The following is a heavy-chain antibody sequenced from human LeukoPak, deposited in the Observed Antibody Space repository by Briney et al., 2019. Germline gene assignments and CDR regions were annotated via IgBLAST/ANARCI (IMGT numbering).Heavy chain of an antibody. CDR1: GYTFTSYY. CDR3: AREMATMGFGAFDI. CDR2: INPSGGST. V-gene: IGHV1-46*04. Sequence: GASVTVSCKASGYTFTSYYMHWVRQAPGQGLEGMGVINPSGGSTNYAQKLQGRVTMTRDMSTSTVYMELSSLRSEDTAVYYCAREMATMGFGAFDIWGQGTMVTVSS. D-gene: IGHD5-24*01. J-gene: IGHJ3*02.